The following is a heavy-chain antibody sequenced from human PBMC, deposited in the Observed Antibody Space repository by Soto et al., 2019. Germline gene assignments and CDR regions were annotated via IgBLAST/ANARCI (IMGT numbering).Heavy chain of an antibody. CDR3: AKDRSSTMYAMDV. J-gene: IGHJ6*02. CDR1: GFSFSSYS. CDR2: ISSSSRTI. V-gene: IGHV3-48*02. D-gene: IGHD2-2*01. Sequence: EVQLVESGGGLVQPGGSLRVSCAASGFSFSSYSMNWVRQAPGKGLEWVSYISSSSRTIYYADSVKGRFTISRDNAKNSLYLQMNSLRDEDTGVYYWAKDRSSTMYAMDVWGQGHTVTVAS.